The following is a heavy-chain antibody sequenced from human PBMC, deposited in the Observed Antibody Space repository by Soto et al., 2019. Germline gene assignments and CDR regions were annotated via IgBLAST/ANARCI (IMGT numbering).Heavy chain of an antibody. CDR1: GGSMSSYF. CDR3: ARGGSSSWYGFYFFDN. J-gene: IGHJ4*02. Sequence: QVQVQESGPGLVKPSETLSLTCTVSGGSMSSYFWSWIRQPPGRGLEWIGYISDSGSTNYKTSLKRRVNISVDTSNNQFSLKVTSVTAADTAVYYCARGGSSSWYGFYFFDNWGPGTLVTVSS. D-gene: IGHD6-13*01. V-gene: IGHV4-59*12. CDR2: ISDSGST.